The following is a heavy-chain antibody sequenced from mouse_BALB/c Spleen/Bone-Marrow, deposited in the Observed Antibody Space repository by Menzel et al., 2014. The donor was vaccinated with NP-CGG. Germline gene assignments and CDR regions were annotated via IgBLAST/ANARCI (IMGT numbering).Heavy chain of an antibody. CDR3: ARSGVCGYYF. J-gene: IGHJ2*01. Sequence: EVLFVGSGGGFVKPGGSLKLSCAASGFTFSSYAMSWVRQTPEKRLEWVATISSGGSYTYYPDSVKGRFTISKDNAKNTLYLQMSSLRSEDTAMYYCARSGVCGYYFGGQGTTLTVSS. V-gene: IGHV5-9-3*01. CDR2: ISSGGSYT. D-gene: IGHD2-3*01. CDR1: GFTFSSYA.